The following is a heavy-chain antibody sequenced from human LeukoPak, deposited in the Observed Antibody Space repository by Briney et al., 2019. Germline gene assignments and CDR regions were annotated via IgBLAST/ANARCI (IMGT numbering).Heavy chain of an antibody. D-gene: IGHD5/OR15-5a*01. CDR1: GYSFSSYW. CDR2: TYPGDSDT. CDR3: ARLYMVSTLWYFDY. J-gene: IGHJ4*02. V-gene: IGHV5-51*01. Sequence: GESLKISCKVSGYSFSSYWIGWVCQMPGKGLEWMGITYPGDSDTKYSPSFQGQVTISADKSISTAYLQWRSLKASDTAIYYCARLYMVSTLWYFDYWGQGTLVTVSS.